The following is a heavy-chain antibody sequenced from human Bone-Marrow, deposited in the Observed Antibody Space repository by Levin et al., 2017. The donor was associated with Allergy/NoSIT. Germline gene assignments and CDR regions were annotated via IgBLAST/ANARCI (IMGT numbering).Heavy chain of an antibody. CDR1: GFTFSSYA. D-gene: IGHD6-19*01. Sequence: PGESLKISCAASGFTFSSYAMSWVRQAPGKGLEWVSSISGSGTITHYAESVKGRFTISRDISKNMLHLQMNSLRAEDTAIYFCAKEELAVAGYYCDSWGQGTLVTVSS. V-gene: IGHV3-23*01. CDR2: ISGSGTIT. CDR3: AKEELAVAGYYCDS. J-gene: IGHJ4*02.